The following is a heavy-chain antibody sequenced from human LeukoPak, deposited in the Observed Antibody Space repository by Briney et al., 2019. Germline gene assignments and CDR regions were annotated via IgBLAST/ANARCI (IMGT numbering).Heavy chain of an antibody. Sequence: GASVKVSCKASGYTFTSYGISWVRQAPGQGLEWMGWISAYNGNTNYAQKLQGRVTMTTDTSTSTAYMELRSLRSDDTAVYYCARDRGSIAARNWFDPWGQGTLVTVSS. D-gene: IGHD6-6*01. CDR1: GYTFTSYG. V-gene: IGHV1-18*01. J-gene: IGHJ5*02. CDR2: ISAYNGNT. CDR3: ARDRGSIAARNWFDP.